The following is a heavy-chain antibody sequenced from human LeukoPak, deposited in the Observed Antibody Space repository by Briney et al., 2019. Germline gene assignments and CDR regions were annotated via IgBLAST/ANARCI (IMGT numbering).Heavy chain of an antibody. Sequence: ASVKVSCKASGYTFTGYYMHWVRQAPGQGLEWMGWINPNSGGTNYAQKFQGRVTMTRDTSISTAYMELSRLRSDDTAVYYCARGSSSSWYPHFDYWGQGTLVTVSS. J-gene: IGHJ4*02. CDR2: INPNSGGT. CDR1: GYTFTGYY. D-gene: IGHD6-13*01. CDR3: ARGSSSSWYPHFDY. V-gene: IGHV1-2*02.